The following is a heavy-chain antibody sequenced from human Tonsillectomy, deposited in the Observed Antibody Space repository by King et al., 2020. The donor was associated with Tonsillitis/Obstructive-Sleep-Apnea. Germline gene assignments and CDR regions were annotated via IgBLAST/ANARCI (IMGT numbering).Heavy chain of an antibody. J-gene: IGHJ6*03. CDR2: TRNKANSYTT. CDR3: AKELNKTNYYFDYMDV. CDR1: GFTFSDHY. D-gene: IGHD1-1*01. V-gene: IGHV3-72*01. Sequence: VQLVESGGGLVQPGGSLRLSCAASGFTFSDHYMDGVRQAPGKGLEWVGRTRNKANSYTTAYAASVKGRFTISREDSKNSLYLQMNSLKTEDTAVYYCAKELNKTNYYFDYMDVWGKGTTVTVSS.